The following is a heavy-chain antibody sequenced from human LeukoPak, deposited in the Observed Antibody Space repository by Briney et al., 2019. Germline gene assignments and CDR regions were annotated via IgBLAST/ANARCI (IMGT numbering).Heavy chain of an antibody. CDR1: GFTFSSYG. J-gene: IGHJ4*02. CDR3: ARFSGRN. Sequence: GGSLRLSCAASGFTFSSYGMHWVRQAPGKGLEWVANIKQDGSAKYYVDSVKGRFTISRDNAKNSLYLQMGSLRAEDTAVYYCARFSGRNWGQGTLVTVSS. D-gene: IGHD2-15*01. V-gene: IGHV3-7*01. CDR2: IKQDGSAK.